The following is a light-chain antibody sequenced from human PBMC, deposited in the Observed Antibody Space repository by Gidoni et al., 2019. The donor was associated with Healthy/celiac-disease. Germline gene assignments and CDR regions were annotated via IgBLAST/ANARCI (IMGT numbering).Light chain of an antibody. V-gene: IGLV3-1*01. CDR3: QAWDSSTLYV. Sequence: SYELPQPPSVSVSPGQTASITCSGDKLGGKYACWYQQKPGQSLVLVIYQDSKRPSGTPERFSGSNSGNTATLTISGTQAMDEADYYCQAWDSSTLYVFGTGTKVTVL. CDR1: KLGGKY. CDR2: QDS. J-gene: IGLJ1*01.